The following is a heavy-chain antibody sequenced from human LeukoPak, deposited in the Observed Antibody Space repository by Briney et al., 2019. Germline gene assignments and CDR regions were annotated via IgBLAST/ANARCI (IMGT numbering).Heavy chain of an antibody. CDR3: AKGPLIEVAGTTWDY. Sequence: GGSLRLSCAASAFTFSTYAMTWVRQAPGRGPEWVSDISGSGVTTHYADSVKGRFSISRDNSKNTLYLQMSSLRVEDTAVYYCAKGPLIEVAGTTWDYWGQGTLVTVSS. CDR1: AFTFSTYA. CDR2: ISGSGVTT. V-gene: IGHV3-23*01. D-gene: IGHD6-19*01. J-gene: IGHJ4*02.